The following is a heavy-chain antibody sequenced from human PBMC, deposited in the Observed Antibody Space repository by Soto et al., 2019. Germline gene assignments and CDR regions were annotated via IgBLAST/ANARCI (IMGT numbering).Heavy chain of an antibody. J-gene: IGHJ5*02. D-gene: IGHD3-3*01. CDR2: INHSGST. CDR1: GGSFSGYY. V-gene: IGHV4-34*01. CDR3: ETTYYDFWSEFDP. Sequence: SETLSLTCAVYGGSFSGYYWSWIRQPPGKGLEWIGEINHSGSTNYNPSLKSRVTISVDTSKNQFSLKLSSVTAADTAVYYCETTYYDFWSEFDPWGQGTLVTVSS.